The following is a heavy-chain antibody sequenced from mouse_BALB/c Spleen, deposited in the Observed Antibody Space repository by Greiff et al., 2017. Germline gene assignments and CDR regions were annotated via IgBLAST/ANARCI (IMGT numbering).Heavy chain of an antibody. J-gene: IGHJ3*01. CDR1: GYTFTDYV. CDR2: IYPGSGST. CDR3: AREGTTATYWFAY. V-gene: IGHV1-81*01. Sequence: VQLQQSGPELVKPGASVKMSCKASGYTFTDYVISWVKQRTGQGLEWIGEIYPGSGSTYYNEKFKGKATLTADKSSNTAYMQLSSLTSEDSAVYFCAREGTTATYWFAYWGQGTLVTVSA. D-gene: IGHD1-2*01.